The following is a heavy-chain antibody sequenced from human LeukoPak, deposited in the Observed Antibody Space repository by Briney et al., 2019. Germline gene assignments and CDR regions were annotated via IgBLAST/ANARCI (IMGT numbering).Heavy chain of an antibody. D-gene: IGHD1-26*01. V-gene: IGHV4-4*07. CDR3: ARMYSGTYGGIDN. CDR2: IYSSGST. Sequence: SETLSLTCTVSGGSISSYYWSWIRQPAGEGLEWIGRIYSSGSTNYNPSLKSRVTLSVATSKNQFSLKLSSVTAADTAVYYCARMYSGTYGGIDNWGQGILDTVSS. J-gene: IGHJ4*02. CDR1: GGSISSYY.